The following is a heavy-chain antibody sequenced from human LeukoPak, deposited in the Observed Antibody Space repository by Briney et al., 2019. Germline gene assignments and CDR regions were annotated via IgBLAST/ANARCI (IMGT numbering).Heavy chain of an antibody. J-gene: IGHJ4*02. D-gene: IGHD2-21*01. CDR2: MNPNSGNT. V-gene: IGHV1-8*01. CDR3: ARGRFIRASILWWP. Sequence: ASVKVSCKASGYTFTSYDINWVRQAIGQGLEWMGWMNPNSGNTGYAQKFQGRVTMTRNTSISTAYMELSSLRSEDTAVYYCARGRFIRASILWWPWGQGTLVTVSS. CDR1: GYTFTSYD.